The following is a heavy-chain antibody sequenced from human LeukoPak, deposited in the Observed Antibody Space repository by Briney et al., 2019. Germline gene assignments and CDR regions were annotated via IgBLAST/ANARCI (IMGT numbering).Heavy chain of an antibody. CDR1: GFTFSNYA. J-gene: IGHJ4*02. V-gene: IGHV3-23*01. CDR3: AKDLDSSGDYSYRY. D-gene: IGHD3-22*01. CDR2: ISTSGNT. Sequence: PGGSLRLSCAASGFTFSNYAMSWVRQAPGKGLEWVSSISTSGNTHYADSVEGRFTISRDNSKNTLYLQMNSLRAEDTAVYHCAKDLDSSGDYSYRYWGQGTLVTVSS.